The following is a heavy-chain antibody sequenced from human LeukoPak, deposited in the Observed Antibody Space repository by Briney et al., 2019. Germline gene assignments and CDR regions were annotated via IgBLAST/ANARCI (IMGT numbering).Heavy chain of an antibody. J-gene: IGHJ5*02. D-gene: IGHD3-10*01. CDR2: IYSGGST. CDR1: GFTVSSNY. Sequence: GGSLRLSCAASGFTVSSNYMSWVRQAPGKGLEWVSVIYSGGSTYYADSVKGRFTISRDNSKNTLYLQMNSLRAEDTAVYHCARDFHYGSGSYYNPWGQGTLVTVSS. CDR3: ARDFHYGSGSYYNP. V-gene: IGHV3-66*01.